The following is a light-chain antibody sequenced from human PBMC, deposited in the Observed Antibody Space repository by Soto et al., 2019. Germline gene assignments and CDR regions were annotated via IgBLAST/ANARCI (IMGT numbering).Light chain of an antibody. Sequence: EIVLTQSPGTLSLSPGERATLSCRASQSVSSSYLAWYQQKPGLAPRLLIYGASSRATGIPDRFSGSGSGTDFTLTISRLEPEDFAVYYCQQYGSSPPWTFGQGTKVEIK. J-gene: IGKJ1*01. V-gene: IGKV3-20*01. CDR2: GAS. CDR3: QQYGSSPPWT. CDR1: QSVSSSY.